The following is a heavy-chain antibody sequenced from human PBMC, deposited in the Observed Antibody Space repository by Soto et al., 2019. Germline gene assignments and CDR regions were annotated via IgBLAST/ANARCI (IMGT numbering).Heavy chain of an antibody. D-gene: IGHD2-2*01. CDR2: IYYSGST. Sequence: PSETLSLTCTVSGGSISSYYWSWIRQPPGKGLEWIGYIYYSGSTNYNPSLKSRVTISVDTSKNQFSLKLSSVTAADTAVYYCASSTSGLLAYWGQGTLVTVS. CDR3: ASSTSGLLAY. V-gene: IGHV4-59*01. J-gene: IGHJ4*02. CDR1: GGSISSYY.